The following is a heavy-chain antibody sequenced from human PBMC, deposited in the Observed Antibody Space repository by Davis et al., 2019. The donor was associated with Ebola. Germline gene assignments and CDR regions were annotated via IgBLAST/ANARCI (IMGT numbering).Heavy chain of an antibody. CDR2: ISRSSSTI. CDR1: GFTFSSYS. J-gene: IGHJ5*02. CDR3: AKDNIGYCSGGSCYSGVSVWFDP. Sequence: PGGSLRLSCAASGFTFSSYSMNWVRQAPGKGLEWVSYISRSSSTIYSADSVKGRFTISRDNSKKTLYLQMNSLRAEDTAVYYCAKDNIGYCSGGSCYSGVSVWFDPWGQGTLVTVSS. V-gene: IGHV3-48*01. D-gene: IGHD2-15*01.